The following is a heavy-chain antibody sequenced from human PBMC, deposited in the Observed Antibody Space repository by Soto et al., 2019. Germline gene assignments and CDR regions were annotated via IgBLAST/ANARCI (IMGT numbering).Heavy chain of an antibody. CDR3: ARDRIMFRGVIKGILMAV. V-gene: IGHV4-31*03. Sequence: SETLSLTCTVSGGSISSGGYYWSWIRQHPGKGLEWIGYIYHSGTTYYKSSLKSRLTISVDTSKNQFSLKLSSVTAADTAVYYCARDRIMFRGVIKGILMAVCGQGTTVPVSS. D-gene: IGHD3-16*02. J-gene: IGHJ6*02. CDR1: GGSISSGGYY. CDR2: IYHSGTT.